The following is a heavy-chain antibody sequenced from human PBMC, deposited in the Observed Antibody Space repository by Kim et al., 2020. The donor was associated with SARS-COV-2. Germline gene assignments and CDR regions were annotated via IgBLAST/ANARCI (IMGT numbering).Heavy chain of an antibody. J-gene: IGHJ4*02. V-gene: IGHV5-51*01. CDR3: ARHLPDSSGYPFDY. D-gene: IGHD3-22*01. CDR2: IYPGDSDT. Sequence: GESLKISCKGSGYRFTSYWIAWVRQMPRKGLEWMGIIYPGDSDTRYSPSFQGQVTISADKSISTAYLQWSSLKASDTAMYYCARHLPDSSGYPFDYWGQGTLVTVSS. CDR1: GYRFTSYW.